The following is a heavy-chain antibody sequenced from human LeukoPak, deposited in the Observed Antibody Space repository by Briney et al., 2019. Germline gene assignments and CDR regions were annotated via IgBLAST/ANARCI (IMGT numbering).Heavy chain of an antibody. CDR1: GFTSSSYW. J-gene: IGHJ4*02. V-gene: IGHV3-7*01. CDR3: ARDQGSWNYGDY. D-gene: IGHD1-7*01. CDR2: IKQDGSEK. Sequence: TGGSLRLSCAASGFTSSSYWMSWVRQAPGKGLEWVANIKQDGSEKYYVDSVKGRFTISRDNAKNSLYLQMNSLRAEDTAVYYCARDQGSWNYGDYWGQGTLVTVSS.